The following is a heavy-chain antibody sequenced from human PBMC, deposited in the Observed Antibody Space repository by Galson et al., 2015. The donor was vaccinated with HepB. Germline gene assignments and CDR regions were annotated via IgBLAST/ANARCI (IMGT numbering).Heavy chain of an antibody. J-gene: IGHJ4*02. Sequence: SLRLSCAASTFIFSTYSMNWVRQAPGKGLEWVAVISYDGSNKYYADSVKGRFTISRDNSKNTLYLQMNSLRAEDTAVYYCARELYYDFWSGTRGPFDYWGQGTLVTVSS. CDR1: TFIFSTYS. CDR3: ARELYYDFWSGTRGPFDY. CDR2: ISYDGSNK. V-gene: IGHV3-30*03. D-gene: IGHD3-3*01.